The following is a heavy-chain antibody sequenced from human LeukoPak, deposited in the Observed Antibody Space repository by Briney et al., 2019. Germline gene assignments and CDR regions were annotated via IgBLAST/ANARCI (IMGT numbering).Heavy chain of an antibody. CDR2: ISYDGSNK. CDR1: GFTFSDYA. J-gene: IGHJ3*02. D-gene: IGHD5-24*01. CDR3: ARDWERWLQFLGAFDI. V-gene: IGHV3-30-3*01. Sequence: PGGSLRLSCAASGFTFSDYAMHWVRQAPGKGLEWVAVISYDGSNKYYADSVKGRFTISRDNSKNTQYLQMNSLRAEDTAVYYCARDWERWLQFLGAFDIWGQGTMVTVSS.